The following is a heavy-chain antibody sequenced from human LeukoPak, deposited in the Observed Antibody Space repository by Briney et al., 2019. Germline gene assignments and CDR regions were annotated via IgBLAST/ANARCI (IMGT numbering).Heavy chain of an antibody. Sequence: ASVKVSCKASGYTFTSYYMHWVRQAPGQGLEWMGIINPSGGTTGYAQKFQGRVTMTTDTSTSTAYMELRSLRSDDTAVYYCAREYGITMVRGIRSWFDPWGQGTLVTVSS. V-gene: IGHV1-46*01. CDR1: GYTFTSYY. J-gene: IGHJ5*02. CDR3: AREYGITMVRGIRSWFDP. CDR2: INPSGGTT. D-gene: IGHD3-10*01.